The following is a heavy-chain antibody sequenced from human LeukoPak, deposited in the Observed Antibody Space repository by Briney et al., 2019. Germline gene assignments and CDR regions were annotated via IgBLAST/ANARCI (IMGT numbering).Heavy chain of an antibody. J-gene: IGHJ4*02. CDR3: ARPYDFWTGLLDY. D-gene: IGHD3-3*01. CDR1: GFTFSSYW. Sequence: PGGSLRLSCAASGFTFSSYWMHWVRQAPGKGLVWVSRINSDGSSTSYADSVKGRFTISRDNAKNTLYLQMNSLRAEDTAVYYCARPYDFWTGLLDYWGQGTLVTVSP. CDR2: INSDGSST. V-gene: IGHV3-74*01.